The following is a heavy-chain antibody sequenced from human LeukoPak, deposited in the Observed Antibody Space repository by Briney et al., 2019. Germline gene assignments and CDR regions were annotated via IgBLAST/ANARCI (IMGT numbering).Heavy chain of an antibody. V-gene: IGHV4-30-2*01. Sequence: PSETLSLTCTVSGDSIGSGGYYWSWIRQPPGKGLEWVGYIYHSGSTFYNPSLKGRVTISVDRSKNQFSLNLSSVTAADAAVYYCARDRRLVEGGYNYYYYMDVWGKGTTVTVSS. D-gene: IGHD1-26*01. J-gene: IGHJ6*03. CDR3: ARDRRLVEGGYNYYYYMDV. CDR1: GDSIGSGGYY. CDR2: IYHSGST.